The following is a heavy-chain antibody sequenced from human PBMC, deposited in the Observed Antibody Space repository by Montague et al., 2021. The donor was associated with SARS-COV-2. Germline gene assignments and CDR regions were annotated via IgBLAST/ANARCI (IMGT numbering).Heavy chain of an antibody. Sequence: SETLSLTCSVSGGSIRHSYWTWIRQSPERGLEWIGYIYHTGTTKYNPALQSRLTISVDTAKNQFFLSLTSVTAADTAVYYCARVSSTALRGVIKTSGYYALGVWGPGTTV. D-gene: IGHD3-10*01. V-gene: IGHV4-4*09. CDR3: ARVSSTALRGVIKTSGYYALGV. CDR2: IYHTGTT. CDR1: GGSIRHSY. J-gene: IGHJ6*02.